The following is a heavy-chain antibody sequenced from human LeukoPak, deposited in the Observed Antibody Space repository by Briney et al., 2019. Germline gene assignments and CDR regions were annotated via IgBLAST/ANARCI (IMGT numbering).Heavy chain of an antibody. Sequence: GGSLRLSCAASGFTFSSYAMHWVRQAPGKGLEWVAVISYDGSNKYYADSVKGRFTISRDNSKNTLYLQMNSLRGEGTAVYYCARDPGGYQLLYGKWAYYYYGMDVWGQGTTVTVSS. CDR1: GFTFSSYA. V-gene: IGHV3-30-3*01. CDR3: ARDPGGYQLLYGKWAYYYYGMDV. D-gene: IGHD2-2*02. CDR2: ISYDGSNK. J-gene: IGHJ6*02.